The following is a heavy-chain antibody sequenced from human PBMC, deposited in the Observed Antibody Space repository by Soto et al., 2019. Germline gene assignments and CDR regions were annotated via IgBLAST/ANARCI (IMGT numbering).Heavy chain of an antibody. D-gene: IGHD2-8*02. CDR1: GFICSSYD. CDR2: ILVGGST. Sequence: SGGSLILSCAVSGFICSSYDMSWVRQAPGKGLEWVSTILVGGSTHYEDSVKGRFTISRDTSKNTVYLQMNSLTAGDTAMYYCAKATATGGGAFEICGQGTMVTVSS. V-gene: IGHV3-23*01. CDR3: AKATATGGGAFEI. J-gene: IGHJ3*02.